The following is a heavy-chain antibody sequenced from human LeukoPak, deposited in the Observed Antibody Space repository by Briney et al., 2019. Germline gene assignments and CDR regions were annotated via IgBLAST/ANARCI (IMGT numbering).Heavy chain of an antibody. J-gene: IGHJ4*02. CDR2: IIPIFGTA. D-gene: IGHD4-17*01. CDR1: GGTFSSYA. Sequence: SVKVSCKASGGTFSSYAISWVRQAPGQGLEWMGGIIPIFGTANYAQKFQGRVTITTDKSTSTAYMELSSLRSEDTAVYYCARGPQSPHGDYNQLDYWGQGTLVTVFS. CDR3: ARGPQSPHGDYNQLDY. V-gene: IGHV1-69*05.